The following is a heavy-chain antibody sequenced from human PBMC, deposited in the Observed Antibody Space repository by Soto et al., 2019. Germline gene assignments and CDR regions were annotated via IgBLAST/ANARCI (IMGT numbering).Heavy chain of an antibody. Sequence: ASVKVSCKASGYTFTGYYMHWVRQAPGQGLEWMGWINPNSGGTNYAQKFQGWVTMTRDTSISTAYMELSRLRSDDTAVYYCARANDYGDYAPYYMDVWGKGTTVTVS. D-gene: IGHD4-17*01. CDR3: ARANDYGDYAPYYMDV. J-gene: IGHJ6*03. CDR2: INPNSGGT. V-gene: IGHV1-2*04. CDR1: GYTFTGYY.